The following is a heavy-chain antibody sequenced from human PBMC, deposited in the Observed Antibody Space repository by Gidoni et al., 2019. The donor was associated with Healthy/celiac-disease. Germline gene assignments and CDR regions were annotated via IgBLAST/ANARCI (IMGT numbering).Heavy chain of an antibody. CDR2: IYWNDDK. CDR3: AHRRFNPELGISGPFDY. D-gene: IGHD7-27*01. CDR1: GFSLSTSGVG. J-gene: IGHJ4*02. V-gene: IGHV2-5*01. Sequence: QITLKESGPTLVKPTQTLTLTCTFSGFSLSTSGVGVGWIRQPPGKALEWLALIYWNDDKRYSPSLKSRLTITKDTSKNQVVLTMTNMDPVDTATYYCAHRRFNPELGISGPFDYWGQGTLVTVSS.